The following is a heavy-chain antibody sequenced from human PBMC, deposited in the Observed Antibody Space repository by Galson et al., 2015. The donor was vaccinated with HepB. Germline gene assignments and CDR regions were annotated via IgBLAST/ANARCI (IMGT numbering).Heavy chain of an antibody. V-gene: IGHV3-74*01. J-gene: IGHJ4*02. CDR2: INRDGRST. Sequence: SLRLSCAASGFTFSHYWMHWVRQAPEKGLVWVSRINRDGRSTSYADSVKGRFTISRDNAKNTLYLQMNSLRAEDTAVYYCARYNWNADHFDYWGQGTLVTVSS. CDR3: ARYNWNADHFDY. CDR1: GFTFSHYW. D-gene: IGHD1-20*01.